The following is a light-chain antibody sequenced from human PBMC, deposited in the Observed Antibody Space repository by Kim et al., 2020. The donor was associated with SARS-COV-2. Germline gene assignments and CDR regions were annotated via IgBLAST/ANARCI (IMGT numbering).Light chain of an antibody. CDR3: QSYDSSLSDVV. J-gene: IGLJ2*01. CDR2: YNI. V-gene: IGLV1-40*01. CDR1: SANIGAGYD. Sequence: QRVTNSCTGSSANIGAGYDVHWYQQLPGTAPKLLIYYNINRPSGVPDRFSGSKSGTSASLAITGLQTEDEADYYCQSYDSSLSDVVFGGGTQLTVL.